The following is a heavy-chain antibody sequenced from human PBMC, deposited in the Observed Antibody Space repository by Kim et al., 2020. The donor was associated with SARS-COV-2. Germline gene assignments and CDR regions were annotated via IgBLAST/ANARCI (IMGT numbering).Heavy chain of an antibody. CDR2: FKWFN. D-gene: IGHD2-8*01. Sequence: FKWFNDYAVSVKSRITINPDTSKNQFSLQLNSVTPEDTAVYYCARGTYFDFWGQGTLVTVSS. CDR3: ARGTYFDF. V-gene: IGHV6-1*01. J-gene: IGHJ4*02.